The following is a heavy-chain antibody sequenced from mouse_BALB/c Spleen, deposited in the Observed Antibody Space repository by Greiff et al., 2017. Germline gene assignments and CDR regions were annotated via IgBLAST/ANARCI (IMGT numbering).Heavy chain of an antibody. CDR1: GFTFSSYG. Sequence: EVQLVESGGDLVKPGGSLKLSCAASGFTFSSYGMSWVRQTPDKRLEWVATISSGGSYTYYPDSVKGRFTISRDNAKNTLYLQMSSLKSEDTAMYYCARQDGNYGWYFDVWGAGTTVTVSS. J-gene: IGHJ1*01. CDR2: ISSGGSYT. D-gene: IGHD2-1*01. CDR3: ARQDGNYGWYFDV. V-gene: IGHV5-6*01.